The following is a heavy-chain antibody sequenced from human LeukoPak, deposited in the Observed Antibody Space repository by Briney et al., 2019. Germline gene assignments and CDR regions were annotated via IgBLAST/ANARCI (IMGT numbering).Heavy chain of an antibody. CDR2: IYLSGST. J-gene: IGHJ3*02. V-gene: IGHV4-38-2*02. CDR1: GYSISSGYY. D-gene: IGHD3-22*01. CDR3: ARSPYYYDSSGLRNAFDI. Sequence: PSETLSLTCTVSGYSISSGYYWGWIRQPPGKGLEWIGSIYLSGSTYYNPSLKSRVTISVDTSKNQFSLKLSSVTAADTAVYYCARSPYYYDSSGLRNAFDIWGQGTMVTVSS.